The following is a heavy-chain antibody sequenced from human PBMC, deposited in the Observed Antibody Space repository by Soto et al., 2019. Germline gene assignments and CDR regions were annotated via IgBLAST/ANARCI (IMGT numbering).Heavy chain of an antibody. D-gene: IGHD3-22*01. CDR2: IIPIFGTA. Sequence: GASVKVSCKASGGTFSSYAISWVRQAPGQGLEWMGGIIPIFGTANYAQKFQGRVTITADESTSTAYMELSSLRSEDTAVYYCARGRITMIVVVITDNYYYYGMDVWGQGTTVTVSS. CDR3: ARGRITMIVVVITDNYYYYGMDV. V-gene: IGHV1-69*13. CDR1: GGTFSSYA. J-gene: IGHJ6*02.